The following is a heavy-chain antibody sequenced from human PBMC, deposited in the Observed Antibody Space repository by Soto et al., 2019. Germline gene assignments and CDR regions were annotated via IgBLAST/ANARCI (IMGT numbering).Heavy chain of an antibody. CDR3: ARQDYCTTWYLNY. J-gene: IGHJ4*02. CDR2: ISGSAGAT. D-gene: IGHD2-15*01. CDR1: GFTFSAYA. Sequence: EVQLLESGGGVVQPGGSLRLSCAASGFTFSAYAMTWVRQAPGKGLEWVSVISGSAGATYYADSVKGRFTISRDNSKNTLYLQMNSLRAEDTAVYYCARQDYCTTWYLNYWGQGTLVTVSS. V-gene: IGHV3-23*01.